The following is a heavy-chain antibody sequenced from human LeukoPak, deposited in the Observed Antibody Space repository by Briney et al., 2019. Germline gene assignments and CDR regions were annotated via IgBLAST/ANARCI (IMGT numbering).Heavy chain of an antibody. CDR2: INHSGST. CDR1: GGSISSYY. J-gene: IGHJ5*02. V-gene: IGHV4-34*01. D-gene: IGHD2-15*01. Sequence: SETLSLTCSVSGGSISSYYWSWIRQPPGKGLEWIGEINHSGSTNYNPSLKSRVTISVDTSKNQFSLKLSSVTAADTAVYFCARTHVVTATVDLWGQEPWSPSPQ. CDR3: ARTHVVTATVDL.